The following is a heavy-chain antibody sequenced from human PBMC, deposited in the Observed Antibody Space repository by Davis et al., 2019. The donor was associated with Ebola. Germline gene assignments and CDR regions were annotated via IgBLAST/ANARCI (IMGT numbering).Heavy chain of an antibody. CDR2: IYYSGST. J-gene: IGHJ4*02. CDR1: GGSISSSSYY. D-gene: IGHD6-19*01. CDR3: ARVRAIAVAGTGDY. V-gene: IGHV4-39*01. Sequence: SETLSLTCTVSGGSISSSSYYWGWIRQPPGKGLEWIGSIYYSGSTHYNPSLKSRLTIDVDTSRNQFSLKLRSVTAADTAVYYCARVRAIAVAGTGDYWGQGTLVTVSS.